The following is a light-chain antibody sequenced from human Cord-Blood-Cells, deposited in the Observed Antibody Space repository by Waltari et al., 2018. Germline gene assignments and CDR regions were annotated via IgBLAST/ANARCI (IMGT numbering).Light chain of an antibody. Sequence: DIVMTQTPLSLPVTPGEPASIFCRSSQSLLDSDDGNTYLDWYLQKPGQSPQLLIYTLSYRAYGVPDRFSGSGSGTDCTLKISRVEAEDVGVYYCMQRIEFPYTFGQGTKLEIK. CDR1: QSLLDSDDGNTY. CDR2: TLS. CDR3: MQRIEFPYT. J-gene: IGKJ2*01. V-gene: IGKV2-40*01.